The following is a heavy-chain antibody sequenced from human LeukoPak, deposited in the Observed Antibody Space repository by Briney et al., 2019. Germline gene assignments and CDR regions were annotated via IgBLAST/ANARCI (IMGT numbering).Heavy chain of an antibody. J-gene: IGHJ3*02. D-gene: IGHD3-10*01. CDR1: GFTFTDTY. CDR3: AKDRLGALLYFDI. Sequence: PGGSLRLSCAVSGFTFTDTYMTWIRQAPGKGLESLSYISPSGTDISYADSVKGRFTISRDNAKNSLYLQMNSLRAEDTAVYYCAKDRLGALLYFDIWGQGTMVTVSS. CDR2: ISPSGTDI. V-gene: IGHV3-11*01.